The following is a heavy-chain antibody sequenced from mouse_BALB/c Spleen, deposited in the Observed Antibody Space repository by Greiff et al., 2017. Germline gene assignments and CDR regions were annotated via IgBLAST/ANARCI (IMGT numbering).Heavy chain of an antibody. Sequence: EVQGVESGGGLVKPGGSLKLSCAASGFTFSSYAMSWVRQTPEKRLEWVASISSGGSTYYPDSVKGRFTISRDNARNILYLQMSSLRSEDTAMYYCASYDYSFAYWGQGTLVTVSA. CDR1: GFTFSSYA. D-gene: IGHD2-4*01. J-gene: IGHJ3*01. V-gene: IGHV5-6-5*01. CDR3: ASYDYSFAY. CDR2: ISSGGST.